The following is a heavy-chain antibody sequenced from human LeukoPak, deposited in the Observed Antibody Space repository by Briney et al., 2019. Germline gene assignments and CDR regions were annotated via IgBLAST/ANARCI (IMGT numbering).Heavy chain of an antibody. J-gene: IGHJ4*02. V-gene: IGHV3-7*05. CDR3: ARVAGGGLDY. CDR2: IKEDGSDK. Sequence: PGGSLRLSCAVSGFTFSRQWMSWVRQAPAKGLEWVANIKEDGSDKYYVDSVKGRFTISRDNAKNSLFLQMNSLRAEDTAVYYCARVAGGGLDYWGQGTPVTVSS. D-gene: IGHD2-15*01. CDR1: GFTFSRQW.